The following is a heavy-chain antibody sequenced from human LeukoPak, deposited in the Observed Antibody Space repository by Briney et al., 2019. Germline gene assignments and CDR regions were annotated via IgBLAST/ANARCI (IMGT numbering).Heavy chain of an antibody. J-gene: IGHJ1*01. CDR1: GGAISTYY. Sequence: SETLSLTCTVSGGAISTYYWSWIRQTPGMGLERMGYIYYTGSTNYNPSLKSRVTISVDASKNQFSLKMSSMTAADTAVYYCARAQGYSSGWDFQHWGQGTLVTVSS. CDR3: ARAQGYSSGWDFQH. CDR2: IYYTGST. D-gene: IGHD6-19*01. V-gene: IGHV4-59*01.